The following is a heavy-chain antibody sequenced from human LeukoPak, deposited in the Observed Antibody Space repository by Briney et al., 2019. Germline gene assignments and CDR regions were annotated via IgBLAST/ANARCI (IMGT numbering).Heavy chain of an antibody. CDR2: ISYDGSNK. CDR3: AKGEDRYNYDY. CDR1: GFTFSSYG. J-gene: IGHJ4*02. V-gene: IGHV3-30*18. Sequence: GRSLRLSCAASGFTFSSYGMHWVRQAPGKGLEWVAVISYDGSNKYYADSVKGRFTISRDNSKNTLYLQMNSLRAEDTAVYYCAKGEDRYNYDYWGQGTLVTVSS. D-gene: IGHD5-24*01.